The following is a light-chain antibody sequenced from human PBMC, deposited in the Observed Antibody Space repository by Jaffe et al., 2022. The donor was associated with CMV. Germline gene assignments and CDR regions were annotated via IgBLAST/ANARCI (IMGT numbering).Light chain of an antibody. V-gene: IGLV3-21*04. Sequence: SYVLTQPPSVSVAPGKTAGITCGGNNIGTKSVHWYQQKPGQAPVLVIYYDSDRPSGIPERFSGSSSGNTATLTISTVEAGDEADYYCQVWDTSSDHWVFGGGTKLTVL. CDR3: QVWDTSSDHWV. J-gene: IGLJ3*02. CDR2: YDS. CDR1: NIGTKS.